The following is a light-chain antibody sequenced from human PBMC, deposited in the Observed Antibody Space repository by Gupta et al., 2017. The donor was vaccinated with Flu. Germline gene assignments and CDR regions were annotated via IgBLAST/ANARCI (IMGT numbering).Light chain of an antibody. CDR3: KEYKSRVACEV. V-gene: IGLV2-14*03. Sequence: QSALTQPSSVSWSPGQSITISCTGTTTDIGDYNYVSWYQQHPDTAPKLVLDDVSHRPSGVSNRVSGSKSGNTASLTLKGLKAEDEAEYYCKEYKSRVACEVFGTGTKLSVL. CDR2: DVS. J-gene: IGLJ1*01. CDR1: TTDIGDYNY.